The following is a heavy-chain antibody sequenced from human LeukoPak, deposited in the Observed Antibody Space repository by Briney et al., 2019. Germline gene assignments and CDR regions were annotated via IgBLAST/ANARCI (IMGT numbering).Heavy chain of an antibody. CDR1: GGSISSGDYY. D-gene: IGHD5-18*01. CDR3: ARGYGYGAYYFDF. CDR2: IYYSGST. Sequence: SETLSLTCTVSGGSISSGDYYWSWIRQPPGKGLEWIGYIYYSGSTYYNPSLKSRVTISVDTSKNQFSLKLSSVTAADTAVYYCARGYGYGAYYFDFWGQGILVTVSS. V-gene: IGHV4-30-4*01. J-gene: IGHJ4*02.